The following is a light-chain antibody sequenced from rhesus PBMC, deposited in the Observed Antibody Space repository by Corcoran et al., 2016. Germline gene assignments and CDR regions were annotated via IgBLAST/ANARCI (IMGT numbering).Light chain of an antibody. J-gene: IGKJ1*01. V-gene: IGKV1-25*01. Sequence: DIQMTQSPSSLSASVGDTVTITCQASQGISKYLAWYQQKPGKAPKLLIYEASTWKSGVPSRFSGRGSGKQFTRTISSLQPEDFATYYCQQHNTYPWTFGQGTKVGIK. CDR2: EAS. CDR3: QQHNTYPWT. CDR1: QGISKY.